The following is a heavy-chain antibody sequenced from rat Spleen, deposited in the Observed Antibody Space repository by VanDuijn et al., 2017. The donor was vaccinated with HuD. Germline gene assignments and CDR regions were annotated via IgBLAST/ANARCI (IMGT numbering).Heavy chain of an antibody. CDR1: GFTFSSYG. J-gene: IGHJ2*01. CDR3: TTTWEHDY. V-gene: IGHV5-29*01. D-gene: IGHD5-1*01. Sequence: EVQLVESGGGLVQPGRSLKFSCAASGFTFSSYGMAWVRQTPTKGLEWLATITYDGSITYYRDSVKGRFTIARDNARSTLNLQMDSLKSEDTATYYCTTTWEHDYWGQGVMVTVSS. CDR2: ITYDGSIT.